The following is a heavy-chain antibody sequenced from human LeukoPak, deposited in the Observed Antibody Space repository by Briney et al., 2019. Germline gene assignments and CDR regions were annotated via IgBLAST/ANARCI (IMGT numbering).Heavy chain of an antibody. Sequence: ASVKVSCKASGYTFTRYGISWVGQAPGQGLEGMGWISAYNGKTNYAQKLQGRVTMTTDTSTSTAYMELRSLRSDDTAVYYCARVMYYDILPVYSALDYWGQGTLVTVSS. CDR3: ARVMYYDILPVYSALDY. V-gene: IGHV1-18*04. D-gene: IGHD3-9*01. J-gene: IGHJ4*02. CDR1: GYTFTRYG. CDR2: ISAYNGKT.